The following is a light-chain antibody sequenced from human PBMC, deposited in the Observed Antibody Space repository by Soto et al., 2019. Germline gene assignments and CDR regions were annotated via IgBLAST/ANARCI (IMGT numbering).Light chain of an antibody. V-gene: IGLV2-14*01. CDR2: DVS. CDR3: SSDTSSSTLYV. CDR1: SSDVGGYNY. J-gene: IGLJ1*01. Sequence: QSVLTQPASVSGAPGQSITISCTGTSSDVGGYNYVSWYQQHPGKAPKLMIYDVSNRPSGGSNRFSGSKSGNTASLTISGLQAEDEADYYCSSDTSSSTLYVFGTGTKVTVL.